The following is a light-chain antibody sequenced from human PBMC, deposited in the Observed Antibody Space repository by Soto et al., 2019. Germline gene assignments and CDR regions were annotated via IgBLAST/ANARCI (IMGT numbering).Light chain of an antibody. CDR3: QQFNNFPLT. CDR1: QGISSA. Sequence: IRLTRSPASLSASVGDRVTITCRASQGISSALAWYQQKPGKAPNLLIYDASSLESGVPSRFSGSASGTDFTLTISSLQPEDFATYYCQQFNNFPLTFGGGAKVDI. CDR2: DAS. V-gene: IGKV1D-13*01. J-gene: IGKJ4*01.